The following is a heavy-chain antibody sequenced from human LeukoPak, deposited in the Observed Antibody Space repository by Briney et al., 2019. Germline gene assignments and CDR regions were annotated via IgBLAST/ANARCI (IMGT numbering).Heavy chain of an antibody. V-gene: IGHV3-23*01. CDR2: ISGSGYSA. J-gene: IGHJ4*02. CDR3: AKGGAQV. D-gene: IGHD1-26*01. Sequence: GGSLRLSCAASGFTFNTYTMNWVRQAPGKGLEWVSAISGSGYSAYYADSVKGRFTISRDSSKNTLYLQMNSLRVEDTAVYYCAKGGAQVGGQGTLVTVSS. CDR1: GFTFNTYT.